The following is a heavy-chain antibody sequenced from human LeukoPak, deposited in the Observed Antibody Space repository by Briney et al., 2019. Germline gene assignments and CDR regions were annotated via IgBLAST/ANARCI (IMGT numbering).Heavy chain of an antibody. CDR1: GFTFSSYS. V-gene: IGHV3-48*01. J-gene: IGHJ6*03. CDR2: ISSSSSTI. CDR3: AREGIIYYYYYMDV. D-gene: IGHD2-15*01. Sequence: PGGSLRLSCAASGFTFSSYSMNWVRQAPGKGLEWVSYISSSSSTIYYADSVKGRFTNSRDNAKNSLYLQMNSLRAEDTAVYYCAREGIIYYYYYMDVWGKGTTVTVSS.